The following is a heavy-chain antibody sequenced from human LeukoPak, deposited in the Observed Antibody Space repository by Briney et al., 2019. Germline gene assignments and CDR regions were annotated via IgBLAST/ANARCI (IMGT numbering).Heavy chain of an antibody. D-gene: IGHD5-12*01. CDR1: GFTFNSYS. CDR3: ARERVSGYGAAADY. J-gene: IGHJ4*02. V-gene: IGHV3-21*01. CDR2: ISSSSSYI. Sequence: GGSLRLSCAASGFTFNSYSMNWVRQAPGKGLEWVSSISSSSSYIYYADSVKGRFTISRDNAKNSLYLQMNSLRAEDTAVYYCARERVSGYGAAADYWGQGTLVTVSS.